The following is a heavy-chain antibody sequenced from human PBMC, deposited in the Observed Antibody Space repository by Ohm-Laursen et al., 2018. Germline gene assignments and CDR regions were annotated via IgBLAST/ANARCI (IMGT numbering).Heavy chain of an antibody. J-gene: IGHJ4*02. D-gene: IGHD3-22*01. CDR1: EIAFSSLA. CDR2: ISGSGGST. V-gene: IGHV3-23*01. Sequence: SLRLSCAASEIAFSSLAMSWVRQAPGKGLEWVSGISGSGGSTYYADSVKGRFTISRDNSKNTLYLQMNSLRADDTAVFYCAKGGSYDSSGYYSTRFDYWGQGIQVTVSS. CDR3: AKGGSYDSSGYYSTRFDY.